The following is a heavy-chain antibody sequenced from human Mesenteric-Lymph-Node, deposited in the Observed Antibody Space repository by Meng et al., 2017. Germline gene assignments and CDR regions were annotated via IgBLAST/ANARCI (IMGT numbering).Heavy chain of an antibody. V-gene: IGHV3-30*01. Sequence: GESLKISCAASGFTLSGNDIQWVRQAPGKGLEWVAFISSDGNTAYYADSVKGRFTISRDSSRNTLYLQMNSLRDDDTAVYYCARADMYTYGSVDDWGRGTRVTVSS. CDR2: ISSDGNTA. CDR1: GFTLSGND. J-gene: IGHJ4*02. CDR3: ARADMYTYGSVDD. D-gene: IGHD3-10*01.